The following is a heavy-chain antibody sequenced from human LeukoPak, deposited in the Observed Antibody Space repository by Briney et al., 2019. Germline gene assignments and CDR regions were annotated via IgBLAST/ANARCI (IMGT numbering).Heavy chain of an antibody. V-gene: IGHV4-39*01. CDR1: GGSISSSNFY. Sequence: SETLSLTCTVSGGSISSSNFYWGWIRQPPGKGLEWIGSIYYSGTTYYSPSLKSRVTISVDTSKNQFSLKLSSVTVADRAVYYCARQYCTGGSCYFNSGYYYHIDVWGKGTTVTVSS. CDR3: ARQYCTGGSCYFNSGYYYHIDV. D-gene: IGHD2-15*01. CDR2: IYYSGTT. J-gene: IGHJ6*03.